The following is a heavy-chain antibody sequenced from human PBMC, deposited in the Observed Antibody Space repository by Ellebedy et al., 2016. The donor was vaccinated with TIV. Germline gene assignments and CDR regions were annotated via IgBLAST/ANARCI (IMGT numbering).Heavy chain of an antibody. V-gene: IGHV3-64D*06. D-gene: IGHD5-18*01. CDR2: IKSDGGST. CDR3: VKDPRSSGYNYFDY. J-gene: IGHJ4*02. Sequence: GESLKISCSASGFTFSNYAMHSVRQAPGKGLEYISFIKSDGGSTYYAESVKGRFTISRDNSESTLYLQMSSLRAEDSGVYYCVKDPRSSGYNYFDYWGQGTLVTVSS. CDR1: GFTFSNYA.